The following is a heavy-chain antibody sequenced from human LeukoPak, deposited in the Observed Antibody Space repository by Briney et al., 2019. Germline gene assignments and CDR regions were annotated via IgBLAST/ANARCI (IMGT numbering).Heavy chain of an antibody. CDR3: ARRVRRGVSHPPHYYYYYAMDV. Sequence: ASVHVSCKSSVGTFSSYAISWVRQAPAQGLEWMGGLIPMFRTADFAQKFQDRVTITADESTSTGYMELSSLRSEDTAVYYYARRVRRGVSHPPHYYYYYAMDVWGKGTTITVSA. J-gene: IGHJ6*04. CDR1: VGTFSSYA. CDR2: LIPMFRTA. V-gene: IGHV1-69*01. D-gene: IGHD3-10*01.